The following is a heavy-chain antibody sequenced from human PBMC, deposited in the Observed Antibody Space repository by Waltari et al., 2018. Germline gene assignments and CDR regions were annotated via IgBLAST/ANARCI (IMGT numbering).Heavy chain of an antibody. CDR3: GRIAFGDDGGYFQH. CDR2: MQYRGST. D-gene: IGHD4-17*01. J-gene: IGHJ1*01. V-gene: IGHV4-39*01. Sequence: QLQLQESGPGLVKPSETLSLTCTVSGGSISTNYNWGWIRQPPGKGLGWMGNMQYRGSTFYNPSLKSRVTISLDTSKNQFSLRLSSVGAADTAVYFCGRIAFGDDGGYFQHWGQGTLFTVSS. CDR1: GGSISTNYN.